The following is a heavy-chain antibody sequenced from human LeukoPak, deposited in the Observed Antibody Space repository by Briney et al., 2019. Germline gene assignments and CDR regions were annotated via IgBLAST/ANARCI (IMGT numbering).Heavy chain of an antibody. CDR3: ARDRKDYGDFDY. Sequence: SETLSLTCTVSGGSISSSSYYWGWIRQPPGKGLEWIGSIYYSGSTYHNPSLKSRVTISVDTSKNQFSLKLSSVTAADTAVYYCARDRKDYGDFDYWGQGTLVTVSS. D-gene: IGHD4-17*01. CDR1: GGSISSSSYY. V-gene: IGHV4-39*07. J-gene: IGHJ4*02. CDR2: IYYSGST.